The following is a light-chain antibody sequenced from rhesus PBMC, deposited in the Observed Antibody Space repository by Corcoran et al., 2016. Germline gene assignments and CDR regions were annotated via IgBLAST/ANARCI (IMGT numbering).Light chain of an antibody. CDR1: ENVNNY. J-gene: IGKJ2*01. Sequence: DIQMTQSPSSLSASVGDRVTITCRASENVNNYLHWYQQKPGKAPKLLIYKASTLQSGVPSRFSGSGSGTVFTLPISSLQPEDFAAYCCQHSYGTPYSFGQGTKVEIK. CDR2: KAS. V-gene: IGKV1-74*01. CDR3: QHSYGTPYS.